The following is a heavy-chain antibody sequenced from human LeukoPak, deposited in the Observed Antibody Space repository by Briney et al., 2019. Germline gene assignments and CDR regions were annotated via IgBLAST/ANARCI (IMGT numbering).Heavy chain of an antibody. CDR1: GFTVSSNY. CDR2: IYSGGST. CDR3: AREGSRKYFDY. V-gene: IGHV3-66*01. Sequence: GGSLRLSCAASGFTVSSNYMSWVRQAPGKGLEWVSVIYSGGSTYYADSVKGRFTISRDNAKNTLYLQMNSLRAEDTAVYYCAREGSRKYFDYWGQGTLVTVSS. J-gene: IGHJ4*02. D-gene: IGHD3-10*01.